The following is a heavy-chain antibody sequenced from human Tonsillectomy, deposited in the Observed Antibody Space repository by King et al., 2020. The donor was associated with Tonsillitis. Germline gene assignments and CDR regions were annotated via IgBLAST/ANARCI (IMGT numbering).Heavy chain of an antibody. CDR3: ARVTRQQHHGMDV. V-gene: IGHV3-21*01. J-gene: IGHJ6*02. CDR1: GFTFSSYS. D-gene: IGHD6-13*01. Sequence: VQLVESGGGLVKPGGSLRLSCAASGFTFSSYSMNWVRQAPGKGLEWVSSISSSSSYIYYADSVKGRFTISRDNAKNSPYLQMNSLRAEDTAVYYCARVTRQQHHGMDVWGQGTTVTVSS. CDR2: ISSSSSYI.